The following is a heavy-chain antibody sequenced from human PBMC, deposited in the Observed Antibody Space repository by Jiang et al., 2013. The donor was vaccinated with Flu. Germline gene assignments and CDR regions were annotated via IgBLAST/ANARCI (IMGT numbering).Heavy chain of an antibody. D-gene: IGHD5-24*01. Sequence: QTLSLTCAISGDSVSSNSAAWNWIRQSPSRGLEWLGRTYYRSKWYNDYAVSVKSRITINPDTSKNQFSLQLNSVTPEDTAVYYCARDGSVETRYWGSDAFDIWGQGTMVTVSS. J-gene: IGHJ3*02. CDR1: GDSVSSNSAA. CDR3: ARDGSVETRYWGSDAFDI. V-gene: IGHV6-1*01. CDR2: TYYRSKWYN.